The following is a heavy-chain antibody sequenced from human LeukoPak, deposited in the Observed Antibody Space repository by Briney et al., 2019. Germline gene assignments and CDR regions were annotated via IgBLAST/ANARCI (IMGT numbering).Heavy chain of an antibody. D-gene: IGHD6-13*01. CDR1: GGTFSSYS. CDR2: IIPILGIA. J-gene: IGHJ4*02. Sequence: ASVKVSCKASGGTFSSYSISWVRQAPGQGLEWMGRIIPILGIANYAQKFQGRVTITADKSTSTAYMELSSLRSEDTAVYYCAIAIAAAGPLDYWGQGTLVTVSS. V-gene: IGHV1-69*02. CDR3: AIAIAAAGPLDY.